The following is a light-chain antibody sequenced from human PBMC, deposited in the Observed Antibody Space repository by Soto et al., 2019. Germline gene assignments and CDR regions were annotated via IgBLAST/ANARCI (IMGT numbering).Light chain of an antibody. CDR3: QQDDSSSRT. Sequence: EIVLTQSPGTLSLSPGERATLSCRASQSVTHDYLAWYQQKPGKPPMLLFDVASARYAGTPARFSGRGSGTDFNLTISRLEPEDFAVYYCQQDDSSSRTFGQGTKVEIK. CDR2: VAS. CDR1: QSVTHDY. J-gene: IGKJ1*01. V-gene: IGKV3-20*01.